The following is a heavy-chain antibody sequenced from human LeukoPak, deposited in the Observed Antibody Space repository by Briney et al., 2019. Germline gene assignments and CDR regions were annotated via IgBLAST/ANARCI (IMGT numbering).Heavy chain of an antibody. CDR2: INPNSGGT. V-gene: IGHV1-2*02. CDR3: ARGLRYFDWLFHY. D-gene: IGHD3-9*01. Sequence: ASVTVSCKASGYTFTGYYMHWVRQAPGQGLEWMGWINPNSGGTNYAQKFQGRVTMTRDTSISTAYMELSRLRSDDTAVYYCARGLRYFDWLFHYWGQGTLVTVSS. J-gene: IGHJ4*02. CDR1: GYTFTGYY.